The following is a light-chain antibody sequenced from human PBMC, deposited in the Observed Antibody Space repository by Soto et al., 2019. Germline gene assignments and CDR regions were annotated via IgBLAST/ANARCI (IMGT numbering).Light chain of an antibody. CDR2: GAS. CDR1: QSVSRSY. J-gene: IGKJ5*01. Sequence: EIVLTQSPGSLCLSPGERATLSCRASQSVSRSYLAWYQQKPGQAPRLLISGASGRATGTPDRFSGSASGTDFTLTISRLEPEDFAVYYCQQYGSSPITFGRGTRLEIK. V-gene: IGKV3-20*01. CDR3: QQYGSSPIT.